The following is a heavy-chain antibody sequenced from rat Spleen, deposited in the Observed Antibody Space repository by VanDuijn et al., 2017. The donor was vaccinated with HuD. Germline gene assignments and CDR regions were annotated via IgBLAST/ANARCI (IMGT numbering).Heavy chain of an antibody. Sequence: EVQLVESGGGLVQPGRSLKLSCVASGFTFNVYWMAWIRQAPGKGLEWVASINPGGGSLYYPDSVNGRFTISRHNTQNTLYLQMNSLRSEDTATYYCTTVLQGRGFAYWGQGTLVTVSS. J-gene: IGHJ3*01. D-gene: IGHD1-1*01. V-gene: IGHV5-31*01. CDR3: TTVLQGRGFAY. CDR2: INPGGGSL. CDR1: GFTFNVYW.